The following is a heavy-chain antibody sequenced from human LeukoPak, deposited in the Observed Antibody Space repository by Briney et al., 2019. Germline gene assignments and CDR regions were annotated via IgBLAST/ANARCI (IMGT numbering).Heavy chain of an antibody. CDR3: ARFSKPYDSSGLGNY. J-gene: IGHJ4*02. CDR1: GFNLRNYW. V-gene: IGHV3-74*01. CDR2: INSDGSFT. D-gene: IGHD3-22*01. Sequence: GGSLRLSCAASGFNLRNYWMHWVRQAPGKGLVWVSRINSDGSFTNYADSVKGRFTISRDNSKNTLYLQMNSLRAEDTAVYYCARFSKPYDSSGLGNYWGQGTLVTVSS.